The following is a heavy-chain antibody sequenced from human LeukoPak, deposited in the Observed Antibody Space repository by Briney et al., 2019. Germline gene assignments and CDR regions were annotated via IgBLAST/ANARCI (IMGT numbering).Heavy chain of an antibody. CDR1: GYTFTGYY. D-gene: IGHD4-23*01. V-gene: IGHV1-2*02. CDR2: IIPNGGGT. CDR3: ARATVVTILDY. Sequence: ASVKVSCKGPGYTFTGYYMHWVRQAPGQGLEWMGWIIPNGGGTNYAQKFQGRVTMTRDTSISTAYMELSRLRSDDTAVYYCARATVVTILDYWGQGTLVTVSS. J-gene: IGHJ4*02.